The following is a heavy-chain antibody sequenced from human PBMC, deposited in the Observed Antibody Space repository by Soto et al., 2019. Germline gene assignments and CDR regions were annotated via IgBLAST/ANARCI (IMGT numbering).Heavy chain of an antibody. Sequence: ASVKVSCKASGYTFTAYSMHWVRQAPGQGLEWVGWFNPNSGDTIYAQKFQGRVTLTRDTSIGTAYMELYSLTSDDTAVYYCAREASAVISLDYWGQGTLVTVSS. CDR2: FNPNSGDT. V-gene: IGHV1-2*02. J-gene: IGHJ4*02. CDR1: GYTFTAYS. CDR3: AREASAVISLDY. D-gene: IGHD6-19*01.